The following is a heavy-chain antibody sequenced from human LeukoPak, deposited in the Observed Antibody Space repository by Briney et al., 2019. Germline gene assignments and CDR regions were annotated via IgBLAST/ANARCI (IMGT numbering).Heavy chain of an antibody. Sequence: GGSLRLSCAASGFTVSSNYMSWVRQAPGKGLEWVSVIYSGGSTYYADSVKGRFTISRDNAKNSLYLQMNSLRAEDTAVYYCARDLGYCSGGSCYNWFDPWGQGTLVTVSS. J-gene: IGHJ5*02. V-gene: IGHV3-53*01. D-gene: IGHD2-15*01. CDR3: ARDLGYCSGGSCYNWFDP. CDR1: GFTVSSNY. CDR2: IYSGGST.